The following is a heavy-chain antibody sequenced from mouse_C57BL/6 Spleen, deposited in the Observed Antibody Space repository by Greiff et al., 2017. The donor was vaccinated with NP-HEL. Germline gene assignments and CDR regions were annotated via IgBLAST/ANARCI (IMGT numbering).Heavy chain of an antibody. CDR2: IYPRSGNT. CDR1: GYTFTSYG. Sequence: VQLQQSGAELARPGASVKLSCKASGYTFTSYGISWVKQRTGQGLEWIGEIYPRSGNTYYNEKFKGKATLTAEKSSSTAYMQLSSLTSEDSAVYFCARMDYYAMDYWGQGTSVTVSS. CDR3: ARMDYYAMDY. V-gene: IGHV1-81*01. J-gene: IGHJ4*01.